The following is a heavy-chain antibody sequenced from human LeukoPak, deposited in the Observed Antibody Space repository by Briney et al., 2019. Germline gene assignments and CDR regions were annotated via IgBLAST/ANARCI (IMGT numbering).Heavy chain of an antibody. D-gene: IGHD2-8*01. Sequence: ASVKVSCKTSGYTFTNYWLHWVRQAPGQGLEWMGLIKPKTSGSDFAQKFQDRVTVTTDVSITTVHMQLNNLRSDDTAVYYCARDRGVPGPGNALDIWGQGTMVTVSS. CDR1: GYTFTNYW. J-gene: IGHJ3*02. V-gene: IGHV1-2*06. CDR3: ARDRGVPGPGNALDI. CDR2: IKPKTSGS.